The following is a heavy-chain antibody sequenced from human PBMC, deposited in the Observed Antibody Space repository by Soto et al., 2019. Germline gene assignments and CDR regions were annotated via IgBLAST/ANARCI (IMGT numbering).Heavy chain of an antibody. CDR1: GASISSAGYY. CDR2: INYSGTT. V-gene: IGHV4-31*03. J-gene: IGHJ3*02. CDR3: ARAVRNAFDI. Sequence: QVQLQESGPGLVKPSQTLSLTCSVSGASISSAGYYWTWIRQHPGKGLEWIGNINYSGTTYYNPSLRSRVSISADTSKNQFSLKLISVTAADTAVYYCARAVRNAFDIWGQGTMVTVSS.